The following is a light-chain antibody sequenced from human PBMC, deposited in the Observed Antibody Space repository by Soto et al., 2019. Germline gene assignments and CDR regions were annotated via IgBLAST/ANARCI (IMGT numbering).Light chain of an antibody. CDR1: QSVSSSY. CDR2: GAS. CDR3: QQYGSSPT. V-gene: IGKV3-20*01. Sequence: EIVLTQSPGTLSFSPGESATLSCRASQSVSSSYLAWYQQKPGQSPRLLIYGASARATGIPDRFSGGGSGAEYTLTISSLQYEDFAVYYCQQYGSSPTFGQGTKVDIK. J-gene: IGKJ1*01.